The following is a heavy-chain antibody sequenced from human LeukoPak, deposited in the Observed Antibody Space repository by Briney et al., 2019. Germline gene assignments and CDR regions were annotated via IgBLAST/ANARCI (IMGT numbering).Heavy chain of an antibody. CDR3: ASGGDYYGSGSLFDP. J-gene: IGHJ5*02. D-gene: IGHD3-10*01. CDR1: GYTFTSYY. V-gene: IGHV1-46*01. CDR2: INPSGGST. Sequence: ASVEVSCKASGYTFTSYYMHWVRQAPGQGLEWMGIINPSGGSTSYAQKFQGRVTMTRDTSTSTVYMELSSLRSEDTAVYYCASGGDYYGSGSLFDPWGQGTLVTVSS.